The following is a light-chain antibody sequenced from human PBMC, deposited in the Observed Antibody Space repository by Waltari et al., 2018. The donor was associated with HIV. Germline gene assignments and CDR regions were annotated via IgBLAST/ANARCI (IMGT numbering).Light chain of an antibody. J-gene: IGLJ3*02. V-gene: IGLV2-14*01. Sequence: QSALAQPTSVSGSPGPSITISCTGNSSDVGSYHYVSWYQHHPGKAPKLMIYEVTSRPSGVSSRFSGSKSGNTASLTISGLQAEDEADYYCSSFTASGTQVFGGGTKLTVL. CDR1: SSDVGSYHY. CDR2: EVT. CDR3: SSFTASGTQV.